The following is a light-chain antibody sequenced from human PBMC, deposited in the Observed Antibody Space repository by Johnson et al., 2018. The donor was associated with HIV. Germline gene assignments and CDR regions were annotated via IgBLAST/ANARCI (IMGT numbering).Light chain of an antibody. CDR1: SSNIGNNY. J-gene: IGLJ1*01. V-gene: IGLV1-51*02. Sequence: QSVLTQPPSVSAAPGQKVTISCSGSSSNIGNNYVSWYQQLPGTAPKLLIYESNKRPSGIPDRFSGSKSGTSATLGITGLQTGDEADYYCGTWDSSLSAVGVFGTGTKVTVL. CDR3: GTWDSSLSAVGV. CDR2: ESN.